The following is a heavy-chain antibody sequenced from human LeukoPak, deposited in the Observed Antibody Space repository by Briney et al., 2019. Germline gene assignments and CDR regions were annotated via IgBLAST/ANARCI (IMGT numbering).Heavy chain of an antibody. V-gene: IGHV3-30*02. CDR3: ARSPTSWYFDY. CDR2: IRYHGSDK. Sequence: RTGRSLRLSCAASGFTFSGSGMHWVRQAPGKGLEWVAFIRYHGSDKYYADSVKGRFTISRDNSKNTLYLQMNSLRPEDTSVYYCARSPTSWYFDYWGQGTLVTVSS. J-gene: IGHJ4*02. D-gene: IGHD2-2*01. CDR1: GFTFSGSG.